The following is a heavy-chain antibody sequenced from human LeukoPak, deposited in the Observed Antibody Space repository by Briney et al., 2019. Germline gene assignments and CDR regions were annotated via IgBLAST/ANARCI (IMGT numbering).Heavy chain of an antibody. CDR1: GGSISSYY. V-gene: IGHV4-59*01. CDR3: ARGILNYAFDI. Sequence: SETLSLTCTVSGGSISSYYRSWIRQPPGKGLEWIGYIYYSGSTNYNPSLKSRVTISVDTSKNQFSLKLSSVTAADTAVYYCARGILNYAFDIWGQGTMVTVSS. CDR2: IYYSGST. J-gene: IGHJ3*02. D-gene: IGHD1-14*01.